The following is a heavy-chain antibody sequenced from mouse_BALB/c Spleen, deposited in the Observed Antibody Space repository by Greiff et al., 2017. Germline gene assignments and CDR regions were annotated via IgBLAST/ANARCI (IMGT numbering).Heavy chain of an antibody. CDR3: AREIYYYGSSYAMDD. J-gene: IGHJ4*01. V-gene: IGHV1S81*02. D-gene: IGHD1-1*01. CDR1: GYTFTSYW. CDR2: INPSNGRT. Sequence: QVQLQQPGAELVKPGASVKLSCKASGYTFTSYWMHWVKQRPGQGLEWIGEINPSNGRTNYNEKFKSKATLTVDKSSSTAYMQLSSLTSEDSAVYYCAREIYYYGSSYAMDDWGQGTSVTVSS.